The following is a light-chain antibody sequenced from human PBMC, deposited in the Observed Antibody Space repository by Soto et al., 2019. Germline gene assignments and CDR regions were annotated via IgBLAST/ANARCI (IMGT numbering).Light chain of an antibody. CDR2: GAS. Sequence: IVLTQSPGTLSLSPGERATLSCRASETVAGSYLAWYQQKPGQAPRLLIHGASTRATGIADRFSGSGSGTDFTLTISRLEPEDFAVYYCQLYGTSPKTFGQGTKVDI. CDR1: ETVAGSY. CDR3: QLYGTSPKT. V-gene: IGKV3-20*01. J-gene: IGKJ1*01.